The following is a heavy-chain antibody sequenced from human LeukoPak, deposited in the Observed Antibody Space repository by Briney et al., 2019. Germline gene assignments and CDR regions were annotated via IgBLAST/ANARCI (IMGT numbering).Heavy chain of an antibody. CDR1: GGSITTTNW. D-gene: IGHD3-10*01. Sequence: PSETLSLTCGVSGGSITTTNWWSWVRQFPGQGLQWIGEVSLEGVRNYNPSLTSRVTMSLDRAKNLLSLNLNSVTAADTAVYYCARGGYGGYLWFDPWGQGTLVTVSS. CDR2: VSLEGVR. J-gene: IGHJ5*02. CDR3: ARGGYGGYLWFDP. V-gene: IGHV4-4*02.